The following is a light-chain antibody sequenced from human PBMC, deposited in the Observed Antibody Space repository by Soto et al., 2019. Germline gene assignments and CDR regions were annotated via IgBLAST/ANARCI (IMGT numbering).Light chain of an antibody. J-gene: IGLJ1*01. Sequence: QSALTQPASVSGSPGQSITISCPGTSSDVGGYNYVSWYQQHPGKAPKLMIYDVSNRPSGVSNRFSGSKSGNTASLTISGLQAEYEADYYCSSYTSSSTLLYVFGTGTKLTVL. CDR1: SSDVGGYNY. V-gene: IGLV2-14*01. CDR3: SSYTSSSTLLYV. CDR2: DVS.